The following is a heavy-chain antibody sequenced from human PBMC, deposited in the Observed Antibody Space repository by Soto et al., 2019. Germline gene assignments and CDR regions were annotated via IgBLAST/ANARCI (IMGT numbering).Heavy chain of an antibody. CDR3: TTETGSGSYFYYYYGMDV. CDR1: GFTFSNAW. CDR2: IKSKTDGGTT. Sequence: GSLRLSCAASGFTFSNAWMNWVRQAPGKGLEWVGRIKSKTDGGTTDYAAPVKGRFTISRDDSKNTLYLQMNSLKTEDTAVYYCTTETGSGSYFYYYYGMDVWGQGTTVTVSS. V-gene: IGHV3-15*07. J-gene: IGHJ6*02. D-gene: IGHD3-10*01.